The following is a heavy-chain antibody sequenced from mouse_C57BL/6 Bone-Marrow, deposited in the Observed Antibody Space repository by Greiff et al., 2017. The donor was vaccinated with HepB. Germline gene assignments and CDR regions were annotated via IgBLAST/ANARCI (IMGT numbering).Heavy chain of an antibody. CDR1: GYTFTSYW. D-gene: IGHD1-1*01. CDR3: ARKGITTVVPYAMDY. Sequence: VQLQQSGAELVRPGTSVKLSCKASGYTFTSYWMHWVKQRPGQGLEWIGVIDPSDSYTNYNQKFKGKATLTVDTSSSTAYMQLSSLTSEDSAVYYCARKGITTVVPYAMDYWGQGTSVTVSS. J-gene: IGHJ4*01. V-gene: IGHV1-59*01. CDR2: IDPSDSYT.